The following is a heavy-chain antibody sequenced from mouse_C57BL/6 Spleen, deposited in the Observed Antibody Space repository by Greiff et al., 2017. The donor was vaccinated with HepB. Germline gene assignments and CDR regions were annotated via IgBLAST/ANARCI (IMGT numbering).Heavy chain of an antibody. V-gene: IGHV14-1*01. CDR1: GFNIKDYY. CDR3: TRTGPYYFDY. J-gene: IGHJ2*01. Sequence: VQLQQSGAELVRPGASVKLSCTASGFNIKDYYMHWVKQRPEQGLEWIGRIDPEDGDTEYAPKFQGKSTMTADTSSNTAYLQLSSLTSEGTAVYYCTRTGPYYFDYWGQGTTLTVSS. CDR2: IDPEDGDT. D-gene: IGHD4-1*01.